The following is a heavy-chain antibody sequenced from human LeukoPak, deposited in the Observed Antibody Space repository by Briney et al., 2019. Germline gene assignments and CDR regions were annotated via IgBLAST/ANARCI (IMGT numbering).Heavy chain of an antibody. Sequence: PGGSLRLSCAASGFNVSSNYMTWIRQAPGKELEWVSLIYGADAAYYAESVRGRFMISRDNLKNTLFLQMNSLRVEDTALYYCVTSTGQQFIPYDYWGQGTHVTVSS. CDR2: IYGADAA. J-gene: IGHJ4*02. CDR1: GFNVSSNY. CDR3: VTSTGQQFIPYDY. D-gene: IGHD6-13*01. V-gene: IGHV3-66*02.